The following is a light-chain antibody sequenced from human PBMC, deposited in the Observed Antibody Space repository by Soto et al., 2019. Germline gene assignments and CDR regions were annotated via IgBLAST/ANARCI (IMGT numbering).Light chain of an antibody. CDR3: LQHTTYPRT. J-gene: IGKJ1*01. Sequence: DIPMTQSPSAMSASIGDRVTITCRASQDISNHLSWFQQKPGKAPKRLIYNAYNLESGVPSRFSGSGSGTEFTFTISSLQPEDFATYYCLQHTTYPRTFGQGTKVEIK. CDR1: QDISNH. V-gene: IGKV1-17*03. CDR2: NAY.